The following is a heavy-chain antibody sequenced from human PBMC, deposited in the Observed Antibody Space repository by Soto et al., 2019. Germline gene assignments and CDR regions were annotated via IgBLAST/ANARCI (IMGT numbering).Heavy chain of an antibody. V-gene: IGHV3-48*01. CDR1: GFTFSSYS. J-gene: IGHJ3*02. CDR3: ARDWERITIFGVATRAFDI. Sequence: GGSLRLSCAAFGFTFSSYSMNWVRQAPGKGLEWVSYISSSSSTIYYADSVKGRFTISRDNAKNSLYLQMNSLRAEDTAVYYCARDWERITIFGVATRAFDIWGQGTMVTVSS. CDR2: ISSSSSTI. D-gene: IGHD3-3*01.